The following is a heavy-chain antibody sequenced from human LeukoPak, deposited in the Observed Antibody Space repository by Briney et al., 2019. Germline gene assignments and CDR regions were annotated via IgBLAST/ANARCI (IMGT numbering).Heavy chain of an antibody. CDR1: GFTFSSCS. CDR3: ARDGSAKTYYDFWSGYYTDY. D-gene: IGHD3-3*01. J-gene: IGHJ4*02. V-gene: IGHV3-21*01. Sequence: GGSLRLSCAASGFTFSSCSMNWVRQAPGKGLEWVSSISSSSSYIYYADSVKGRFTISRDNAKNSLYLQMNSLRAEDTAVYYCARDGSAKTYYDFWSGYYTDYWGQGTLVTVSS. CDR2: ISSSSSYI.